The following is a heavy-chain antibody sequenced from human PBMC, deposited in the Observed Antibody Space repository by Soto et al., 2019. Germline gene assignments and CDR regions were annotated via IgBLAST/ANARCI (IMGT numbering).Heavy chain of an antibody. CDR1: GYTLTELS. V-gene: IGHV1-24*01. J-gene: IGHJ4*02. D-gene: IGHD4-17*01. Sequence: ASVKVSCKVSGYTLTELSMHWVRQAPGEGLEWMGGFDPEDGETIYAQKFQGRVTMTEDTSTDTAYMELSSLRSEDTAVYYCATDRVRYGDFDYWGQGTLVTVSS. CDR3: ATDRVRYGDFDY. CDR2: FDPEDGET.